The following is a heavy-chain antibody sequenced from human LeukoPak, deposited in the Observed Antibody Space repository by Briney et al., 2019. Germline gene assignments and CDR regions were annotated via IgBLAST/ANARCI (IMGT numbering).Heavy chain of an antibody. V-gene: IGHV4-4*07. D-gene: IGHD3-22*01. J-gene: IGHJ4*02. CDR1: GVSISSYY. Sequence: SETLSLTGTVSGVSISSYYWSWIRKPAGKGLEWIGRIYTSGSSNYNPSLKSRVTMSVDTSKNQFSLKLSSVTAADTAVYYCARDQYYYDSSGYLFDYWGQGTLVTVSS. CDR3: ARDQYYYDSSGYLFDY. CDR2: IYTSGSS.